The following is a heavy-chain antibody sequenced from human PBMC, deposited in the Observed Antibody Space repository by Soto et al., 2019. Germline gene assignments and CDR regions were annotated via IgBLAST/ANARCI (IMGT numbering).Heavy chain of an antibody. CDR3: VRKAAIFGVESWFDS. J-gene: IGHJ5*01. Sequence: PXATVSLTCTVSGGSFRESSFYWGWIRQSPGKGLEWIGSVYYRGGASYNPSLKSRLTISADTSKNQLSLKLRSVTAADTAVYYCVRKAAIFGVESWFDSWGQGILVTVSS. D-gene: IGHD3-3*01. CDR2: VYYRGGA. CDR1: GGSFRESSFY. V-gene: IGHV4-39*01.